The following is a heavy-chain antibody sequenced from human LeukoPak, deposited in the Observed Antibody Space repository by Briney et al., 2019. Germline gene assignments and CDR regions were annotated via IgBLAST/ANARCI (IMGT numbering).Heavy chain of an antibody. J-gene: IGHJ4*02. D-gene: IGHD2-15*01. CDR2: IDPSDSYT. CDR3: ARHIYCSGGSYYYYFADY. CDR1: GYSFTNYW. Sequence: GESLKISCKGSGYSFTNYWISWVRRMPGKGLEWMGRIDPSDSYTNYSPSFQGHVTISADKSISTSYLQWSSLKASDTAIYYCARHIYCSGGSYYYYFADYWGQGTLVTVSS. V-gene: IGHV5-10-1*01.